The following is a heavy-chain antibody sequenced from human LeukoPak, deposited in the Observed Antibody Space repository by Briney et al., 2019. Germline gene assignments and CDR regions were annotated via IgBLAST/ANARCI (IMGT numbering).Heavy chain of an antibody. Sequence: ASLTVSCKASGHTFTIYGISWVRQAPGQGLEWMGWISAYNGNTNYAQKLQGRVTMTTDTSTSTAYMELRSLRSDDTAVYYCARADSAAGSLFDYWGQGTLVTVSS. J-gene: IGHJ4*02. CDR1: GHTFTIYG. CDR3: ARADSAAGSLFDY. D-gene: IGHD6-13*01. CDR2: ISAYNGNT. V-gene: IGHV1-18*04.